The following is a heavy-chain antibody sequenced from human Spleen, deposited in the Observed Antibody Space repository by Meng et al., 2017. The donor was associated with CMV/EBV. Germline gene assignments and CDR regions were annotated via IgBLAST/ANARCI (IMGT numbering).Heavy chain of an antibody. CDR3: AKDMGATYYYGMDV. CDR2: IRYDGSNK. V-gene: IGHV3-30*02. CDR1: GFTFSSYG. Sequence: GGSLRLSCAASGFTFSSYGMHWVRQAPGKGLEWVAFIRYDGSNKYYADSVKGRFTISRDNSKNTLYLQMNSLRAEDTAVYYCAKDMGATYYYGMDVWGQGTTVTVSS. J-gene: IGHJ6*02. D-gene: IGHD1-26*01.